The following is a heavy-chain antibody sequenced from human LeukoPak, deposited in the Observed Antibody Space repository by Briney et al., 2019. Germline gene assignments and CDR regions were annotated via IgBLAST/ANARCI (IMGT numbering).Heavy chain of an antibody. Sequence: GGSLRLSCAASGFPFSSYNMHWVRQAPGQGLEYVSASSSNGGSTSYANSVKSRFTISRDNSMNTLYLQMGSLRAEDMAVYYCAISSIVVVSILDYWGQGTLVTVSS. D-gene: IGHD2-2*01. J-gene: IGHJ4*02. V-gene: IGHV3-64*01. CDR3: AISSIVVVSILDY. CDR1: GFPFSSYN. CDR2: SSSNGGST.